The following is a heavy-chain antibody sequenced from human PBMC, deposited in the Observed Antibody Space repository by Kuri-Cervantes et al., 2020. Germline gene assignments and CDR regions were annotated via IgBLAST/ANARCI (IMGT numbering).Heavy chain of an antibody. CDR2: IYHSGST. Sequence: SETLSLTCTVSGGSISSGDYYWGWIRQPPGKGLEWIGSIYHSGSTYYNPSLKSRVTISVDTSKNQFSLKLSSVTAADTAVYYCAREVRGVISQIDYWGQGTLVTVSS. CDR3: AREVRGVISQIDY. CDR1: GGSISSGDYY. V-gene: IGHV4-39*07. D-gene: IGHD3-10*01. J-gene: IGHJ4*02.